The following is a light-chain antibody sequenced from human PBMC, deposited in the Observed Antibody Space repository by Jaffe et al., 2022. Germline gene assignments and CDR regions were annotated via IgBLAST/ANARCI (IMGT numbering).Light chain of an antibody. CDR3: MQVLQSPIT. V-gene: IGKV2-28*01. CDR1: QNLLHKNGDNY. CDR2: LGS. J-gene: IGKJ5*01. Sequence: DIVVTQSPLSLPVTPGEPASISCRSTQNLLHKNGDNYLNWYLQKPGQSPQLLIYLGSNRAPGIPDKFSGSGSGTDFTLHISRVEADDVGVYYCMQVLQSPITFGQGTRLQIK.